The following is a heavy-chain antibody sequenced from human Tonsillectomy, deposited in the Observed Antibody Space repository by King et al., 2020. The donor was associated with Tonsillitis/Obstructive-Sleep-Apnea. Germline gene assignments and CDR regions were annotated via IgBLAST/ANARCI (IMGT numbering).Heavy chain of an antibody. V-gene: IGHV4-31*03. Sequence: QLQESGPGLVKPSQTLSLTCTVSGGSISSGGYYWSWIRQHPGKGLEWIGCIYYSGNTYYNPSLKSRLTISVDTSKNQFSLKLSSVTPADTAVYYCARGTTVKFFDYWGQGTLVTASS. CDR3: ARGTTVKFFDY. D-gene: IGHD4-17*01. J-gene: IGHJ4*02. CDR2: IYYSGNT. CDR1: GGSISSGGYY.